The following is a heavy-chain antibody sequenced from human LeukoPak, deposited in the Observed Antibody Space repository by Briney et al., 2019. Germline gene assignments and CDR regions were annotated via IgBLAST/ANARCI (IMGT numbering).Heavy chain of an antibody. J-gene: IGHJ4*02. Sequence: PSETLSLTCAVYGGSFSGYYWTWIRQPPGKGLEWIGEINHSGGTNYNPSLKSQVTISVDTSKDQFSLKLSSVTAADTAVYYCARGQDSSGWYGTLNYWGQGTLVTVSS. V-gene: IGHV4-34*01. D-gene: IGHD6-19*01. CDR1: GGSFSGYY. CDR2: INHSGGT. CDR3: ARGQDSSGWYGTLNY.